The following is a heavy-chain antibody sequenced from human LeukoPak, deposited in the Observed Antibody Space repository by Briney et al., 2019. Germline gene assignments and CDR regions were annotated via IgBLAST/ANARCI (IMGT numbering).Heavy chain of an antibody. CDR1: GGSISSYY. V-gene: IGHV4-59*12. D-gene: IGHD5-24*01. J-gene: IGHJ4*02. Sequence: SETLSLTCTVSGGSISSYYWSWIRQPPGKGLEWIGYIYYSGSTNYNPSLKSRVTISVDTSKNQFSLKLSSVTAADTAVYYCARVQMATIRRRFDYWGQGTLVTVSS. CDR3: ARVQMATIRRRFDY. CDR2: IYYSGST.